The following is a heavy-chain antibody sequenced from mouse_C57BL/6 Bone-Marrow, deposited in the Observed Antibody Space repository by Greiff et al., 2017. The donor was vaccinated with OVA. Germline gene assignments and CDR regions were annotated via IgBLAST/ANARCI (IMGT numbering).Heavy chain of an antibody. V-gene: IGHV1-4*01. J-gene: IGHJ2*01. CDR3: TRGYYFDY. CDR2: IDPPNDYT. Sequence: QVQLQQSGAELARPGASVKMSCKASGYTFTSYTIHWVKQRPGQGLEWIGYIDPPNDYTNYNQKFKGKATLTADKSSSTAYMQLSSLTSEDSAVYYCTRGYYFDYWGQGTTLTVSS. CDR1: GYTFTSYT.